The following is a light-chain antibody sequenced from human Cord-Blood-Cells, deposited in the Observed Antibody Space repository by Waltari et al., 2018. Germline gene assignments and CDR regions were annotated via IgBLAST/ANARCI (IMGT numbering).Light chain of an antibody. J-gene: IGKJ1*01. V-gene: IGKV1-39*01. CDR3: QQSYSTLGT. CDR1: QSISSY. Sequence: DIQMTQSPSSLSASVGDRVTITCRASQSISSYLNWYQPKPGKAPKVLIYAASSLQSGVPSRFSGSGSGTDFTLTISSLQPEDFATYYCQQSYSTLGTFGQGTKVEIK. CDR2: AAS.